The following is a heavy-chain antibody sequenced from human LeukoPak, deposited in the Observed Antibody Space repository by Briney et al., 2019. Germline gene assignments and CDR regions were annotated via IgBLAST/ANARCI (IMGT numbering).Heavy chain of an antibody. CDR2: ISRSGSTI. CDR1: GFTFSNYE. Sequence: GGSLRLSCAASGFTFSNYEMNWVRQAPGKGLEWVSYISRSGSTISYADSVKGRFTISRDNAKNSLCLQMNSLRAEDTAVYYCAPHNWNHAFHYWGQGTLVTVSS. V-gene: IGHV3-48*03. CDR3: APHNWNHAFHY. J-gene: IGHJ4*02. D-gene: IGHD1-20*01.